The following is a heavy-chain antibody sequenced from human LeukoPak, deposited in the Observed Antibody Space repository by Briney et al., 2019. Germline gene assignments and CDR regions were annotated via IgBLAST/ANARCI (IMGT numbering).Heavy chain of an antibody. CDR1: GYSFATYW. CDR3: ARHIIVDDTSSRFDN. V-gene: IGHV5-51*01. J-gene: IGHJ4*02. CDR2: IYPGESQI. D-gene: IGHD2-2*01. Sequence: GGSLKISCKTSGYSFATYWIAWVRQLPGKGLEWVGYIYPGESQIRYSPSFQGRVTISADRSISTAYLQWRSLKASDTAIYYCARHIIVDDTSSRFDNWGQGTWVTVSS.